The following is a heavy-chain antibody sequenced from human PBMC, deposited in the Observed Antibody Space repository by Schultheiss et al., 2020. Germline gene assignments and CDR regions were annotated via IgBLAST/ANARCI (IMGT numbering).Heavy chain of an antibody. CDR1: GGSISSYY. D-gene: IGHD6-6*01. J-gene: IGHJ5*02. CDR2: IYYSGST. CDR3: ARGRRYSSSSQKGGWFDP. V-gene: IGHV4-59*08. Sequence: SETLSLTCTVSGGSISSYYWSWIRQPPGKGLEWIGYIYYSGSTYYNPSLKSRVTISVDRSKNQFSLKLSSVTAADTAVYYCARGRRYSSSSQKGGWFDPWGQGTLVTVSS.